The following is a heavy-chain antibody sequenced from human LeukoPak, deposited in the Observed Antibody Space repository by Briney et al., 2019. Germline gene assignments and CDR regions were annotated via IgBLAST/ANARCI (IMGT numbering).Heavy chain of an antibody. Sequence: GGSLRLSCAASGFTFSNYAMSWVRQAPGKGLEWVATVSGSGDRMYHADSVKGRFTISRDNSKNTIYLQMNSLRAEDTALYYCAKAAAAPGFDFWGQGTLVTVSS. CDR1: GFTFSNYA. V-gene: IGHV3-23*01. CDR2: VSGSGDRM. D-gene: IGHD6-13*01. CDR3: AKAAAAPGFDF. J-gene: IGHJ4*02.